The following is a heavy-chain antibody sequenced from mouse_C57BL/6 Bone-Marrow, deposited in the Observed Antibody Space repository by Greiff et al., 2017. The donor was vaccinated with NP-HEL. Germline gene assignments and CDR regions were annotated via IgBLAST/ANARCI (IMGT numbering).Heavy chain of an antibody. J-gene: IGHJ2*01. V-gene: IGHV5-6*01. CDR1: GFTFSSYG. CDR3: ARHEDWDRGGNFDY. D-gene: IGHD4-1*01. Sequence: EVKLVESGGDLVKPGGSLKLSCAASGFTFSSYGMSWVRQTPDKRLEWVATIRSGGSYTYYPASVKGRFTISRDNDKNTLYLQMSSLKSEDTAMYYCARHEDWDRGGNFDYWGQGTTLTVSS. CDR2: IRSGGSYT.